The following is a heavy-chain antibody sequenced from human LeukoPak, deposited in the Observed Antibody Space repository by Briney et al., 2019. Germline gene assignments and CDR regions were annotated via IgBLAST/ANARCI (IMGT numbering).Heavy chain of an antibody. Sequence: SQTLSLTCAISGDSVSSNSAAWNWIRQSPSRGLEWLGRTYYRSKWYNDYAVSVKSRITINPDTSKNQFSLQLNSVTPEDTAVYYCAREGTRRVSRRNHAFDIRGQGTMVTVSS. D-gene: IGHD6-13*01. V-gene: IGHV6-1*01. CDR3: AREGTRRVSRRNHAFDI. CDR2: TYYRSKWYN. J-gene: IGHJ3*02. CDR1: GDSVSSNSAA.